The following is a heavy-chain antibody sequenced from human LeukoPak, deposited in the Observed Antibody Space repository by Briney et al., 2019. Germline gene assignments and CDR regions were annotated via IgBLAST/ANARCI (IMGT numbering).Heavy chain of an antibody. CDR3: ATPYCSGISCLDVFNM. J-gene: IGHJ3*02. CDR1: GVSVSDGRYY. CDR2: KYYSGSA. D-gene: IGHD2-2*01. Sequence: SQTLSLTCNVSGVSVSDGRYYWTWIRQHPGKGLEWIAYKYYSGSAKYNPSLKSRLTISIDTSKNQFSLQLSSVTAADTATYYCATPYCSGISCLDVFNMWGQGIRVTVSS. V-gene: IGHV4-31*03.